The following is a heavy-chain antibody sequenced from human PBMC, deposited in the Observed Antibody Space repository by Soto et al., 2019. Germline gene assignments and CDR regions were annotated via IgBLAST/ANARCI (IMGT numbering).Heavy chain of an antibody. Sequence: QITLKESGPTVVKPTETLTLTCTFSGFSLTTSGVGVGWVRQSPGKAPEWLALIYWDDDKRYSTSLKSRLTITKDTSKNLVVLTMANVDPADAATYYCAHRLLRTVFGLVKTTAIYFDFWGQGTPVVVSS. J-gene: IGHJ4*02. CDR2: IYWDDDK. V-gene: IGHV2-5*02. CDR1: GFSLTTSGVG. CDR3: AHRLLRTVFGLVKTTAIYFDF. D-gene: IGHD3-3*01.